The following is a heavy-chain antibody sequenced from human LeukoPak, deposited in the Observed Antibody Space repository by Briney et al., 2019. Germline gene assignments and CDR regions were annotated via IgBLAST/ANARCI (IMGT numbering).Heavy chain of an antibody. D-gene: IGHD6-19*01. J-gene: IGHJ4*02. CDR3: ARGVYSSGWYVDY. CDR2: IYYSGST. V-gene: IGHV4-59*01. Sequence: SETLSLTCTVSGGSISSYYWSWIRQPPGKGLEWIGYIYYSGSTNYNPSLKSRVTISVDTSKNQFSLKLSSVTAADTAVYYCARGVYSSGWYVDYWGQGTLVTVSS. CDR1: GGSISSYY.